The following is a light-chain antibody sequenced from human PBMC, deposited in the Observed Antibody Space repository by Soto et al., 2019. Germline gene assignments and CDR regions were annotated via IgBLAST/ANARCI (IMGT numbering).Light chain of an antibody. V-gene: IGKV3-20*01. J-gene: IGKJ4*01. CDR2: DAS. CDR1: QTVRNNY. CDR3: QQFATSPLT. Sequence: EFVLTQSPGTLSLSPGERATLSCRASQTVRNNYLAWYQQEPGQAPRLLIYDASSRATGIPDRFSGGGSGTDFALTISRLEPEDFAVYYCQQFATSPLTFGGGTKVDI.